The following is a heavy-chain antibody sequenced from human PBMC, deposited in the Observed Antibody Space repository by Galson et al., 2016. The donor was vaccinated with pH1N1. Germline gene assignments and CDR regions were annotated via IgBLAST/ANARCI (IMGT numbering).Heavy chain of an antibody. D-gene: IGHD3-10*01. CDR3: AHRRRGSGTPGVYDY. Sequence: PALVKPTQTLTLTCTFSGLSLTNSGVAVGWIRQPPGKALEWLALFYWDGDQRSSPSLKSRLTITKDTSKNQVVLTMTNVDPVDTATYYCAHRRRGSGTPGVYDYWGQGTLVTVSS. CDR2: FYWDGDQ. CDR1: GLSLTNSGVA. V-gene: IGHV2-5*02. J-gene: IGHJ4*02.